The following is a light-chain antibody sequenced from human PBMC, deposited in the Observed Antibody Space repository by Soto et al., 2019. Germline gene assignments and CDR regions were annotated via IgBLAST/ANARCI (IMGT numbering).Light chain of an antibody. CDR3: QQYGSSSIT. J-gene: IGKJ5*01. CDR2: AAS. CDR1: QSVSSSY. Sequence: SPGERATLSCRASQSVSSSYLAWYQQKPGQAPRLLIYAASIRATDIPDRFSGSGSGTDFTLTISRLEPEDFAVFYCQQYGSSSITFGQGTRLEIK. V-gene: IGKV3-20*01.